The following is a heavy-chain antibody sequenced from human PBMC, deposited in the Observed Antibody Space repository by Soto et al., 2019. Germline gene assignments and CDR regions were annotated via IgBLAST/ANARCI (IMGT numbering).Heavy chain of an antibody. CDR2: ISYDGSNK. CDR3: AKDLGYSNLGY. CDR1: GFTFSSYG. D-gene: IGHD4-4*01. Sequence: QVQLLESGGGVVQPGRSLRLSCAASGFTFSSYGMHWVRQAPGKGLEWVAVISYDGSNKYYADSVKGRFTISRDNSKNTLYLQMNSLRAEDTAVYYCAKDLGYSNLGYWGQGTLVTVSS. J-gene: IGHJ4*02. V-gene: IGHV3-30*18.